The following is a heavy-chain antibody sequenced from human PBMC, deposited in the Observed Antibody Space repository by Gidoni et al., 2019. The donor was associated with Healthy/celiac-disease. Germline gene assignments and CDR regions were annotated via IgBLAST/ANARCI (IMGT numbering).Heavy chain of an antibody. CDR3: TTEGGSYGWADY. J-gene: IGHJ4*02. CDR1: GFTFRNAW. CDR2: IKSKTDGGTT. Sequence: EVQLVESGGGLVKPGGSLSLSCAASGFTFRNAWMSWVRQAPGKGLEWVGRIKSKTDGGTTDYAAPVKGRFTISRDDSKNTLYLQMNSLKTEDTAVYYCTTEGGSYGWADYWGQGTLVTVSS. D-gene: IGHD1-26*01. V-gene: IGHV3-15*01.